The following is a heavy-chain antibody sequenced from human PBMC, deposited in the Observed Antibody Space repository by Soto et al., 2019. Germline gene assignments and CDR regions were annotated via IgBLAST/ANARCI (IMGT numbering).Heavy chain of an antibody. J-gene: IGHJ5*02. D-gene: IGHD2-15*01. CDR1: GYTFTGYY. CDR3: ARDSKGYCSGGSCYTNWFDP. Sequence: ASVKVSCKASGYTFTGYYMHWVRQAPGQGLERKGWINPNSGGTNYAQKFQGWVTMTRDTSISTAYMELSRLRSDDTAVYYCARDSKGYCSGGSCYTNWFDPWGQGTLVTVSS. CDR2: INPNSGGT. V-gene: IGHV1-2*04.